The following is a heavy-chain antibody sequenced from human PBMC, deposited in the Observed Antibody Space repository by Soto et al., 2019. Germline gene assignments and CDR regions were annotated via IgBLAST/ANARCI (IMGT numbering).Heavy chain of an antibody. J-gene: IGHJ3*02. D-gene: IGHD3-22*01. CDR3: ARMGPYDSSGYDHDAFDI. CDR2: ISSSGSTI. V-gene: IGHV3-48*03. CDR1: GFTFSSYE. Sequence: GGSLRLSCAASGFTFSSYEMNWVRQAPGKGLEWVSYISSSGSTIYYADSVKGPFTISRDNAKNSLYLQMNSLRAEDTAVYDCARMGPYDSSGYDHDAFDIWGQGTMVTVSS.